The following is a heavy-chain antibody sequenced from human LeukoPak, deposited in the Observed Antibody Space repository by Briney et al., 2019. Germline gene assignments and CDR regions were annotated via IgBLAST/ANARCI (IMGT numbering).Heavy chain of an antibody. Sequence: PGGSLRLSCAASGFTFSTYSMNWVRQAPGKGLEWVSSISYSSTYIYYAVSVKGRFTISRDNAKNSLYLQMNSLRAEDAAVYYCARDRVVYGDSPNFDYWGQGTLVTVSS. CDR1: GFTFSTYS. CDR3: ARDRVVYGDSPNFDY. V-gene: IGHV3-21*01. D-gene: IGHD4-17*01. J-gene: IGHJ4*02. CDR2: ISYSSTYI.